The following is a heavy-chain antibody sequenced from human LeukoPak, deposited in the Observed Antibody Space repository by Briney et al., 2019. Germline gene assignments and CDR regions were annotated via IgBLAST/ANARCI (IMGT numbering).Heavy chain of an antibody. D-gene: IGHD3-22*01. Sequence: GGSLRLSCAASGFPFSSYAMSWVRQGPGKGLEWVSAISGSGIITYYADFVKGRFTISRDNSKNTLYLQMISLRAEDTAVYYCAKRLYDSSGYDYWGQGTLVTVSS. J-gene: IGHJ4*02. CDR2: ISGSGIIT. CDR1: GFPFSSYA. V-gene: IGHV3-23*01. CDR3: AKRLYDSSGYDY.